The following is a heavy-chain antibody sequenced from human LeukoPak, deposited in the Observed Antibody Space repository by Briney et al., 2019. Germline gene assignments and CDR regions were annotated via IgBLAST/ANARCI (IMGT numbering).Heavy chain of an antibody. CDR1: GFAFGSEA. D-gene: IGHD3-9*01. V-gene: IGHV3-23*01. Sequence: GGSLRLSCAVSGFAFGSEAMSWVRQSPARGLEWVASISPGGGTTYYADYVKGRFIISRDNSNNTLFVQMNSLRAEDTAVYYCAKALPDFDWLTPHNWGQGTLVTVSS. J-gene: IGHJ4*02. CDR2: ISPGGGTT. CDR3: AKALPDFDWLTPHN.